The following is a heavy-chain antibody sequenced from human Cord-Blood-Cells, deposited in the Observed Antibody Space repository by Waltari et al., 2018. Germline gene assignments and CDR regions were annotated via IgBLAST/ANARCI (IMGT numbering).Heavy chain of an antibody. CDR1: SYA. V-gene: IGHV1-69*04. D-gene: IGHD6-6*01. J-gene: IGHJ3*02. Sequence: SYAISWVRQAPGQGLEWMGRIIPILGMTNYAKKVQGRCTITSDKSTGTAYMELSSLRSEDTAVYYCATLEVAARGAFDIWGQGTMVTVSS. CDR3: ATLEVAARGAFDI. CDR2: IIPILGMT.